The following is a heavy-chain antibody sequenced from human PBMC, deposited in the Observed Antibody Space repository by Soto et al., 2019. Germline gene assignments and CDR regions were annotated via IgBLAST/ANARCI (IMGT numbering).Heavy chain of an antibody. V-gene: IGHV3-21*01. CDR1: GFTFSSYS. CDR2: ISSSSSYI. Sequence: GESLKISCAASGFTFSSYSMNWVRQAPGKGLEWVSSISSSSSYIYYADSVKGRFTISRDNAKNSLYLQMNSLRAEDTAVYYCARDMAAAGNRRGAFDIWGQGTMVTVSS. D-gene: IGHD6-13*01. J-gene: IGHJ3*02. CDR3: ARDMAAAGNRRGAFDI.